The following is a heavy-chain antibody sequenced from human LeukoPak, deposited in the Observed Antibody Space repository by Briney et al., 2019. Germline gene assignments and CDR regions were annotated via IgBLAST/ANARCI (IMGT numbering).Heavy chain of an antibody. CDR3: TTWYYDSSGHGPDDY. D-gene: IGHD3-22*01. CDR1: GFTFSNAW. V-gene: IGHV3-15*01. Sequence: GGSLRLSCAASGFTFSNAWMRWVRQAPGKGLEWVGRIKSKTDDGTTDYAAPVKGRFTISRDDSKNTLYLQMNSLKTEDTAVYYCTTWYYDSSGHGPDDYWGQGTLVTVSS. J-gene: IGHJ4*02. CDR2: IKSKTDDGTT.